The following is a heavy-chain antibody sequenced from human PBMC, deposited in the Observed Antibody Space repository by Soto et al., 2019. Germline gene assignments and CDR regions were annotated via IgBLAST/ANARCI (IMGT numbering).Heavy chain of an antibody. D-gene: IGHD2-15*01. CDR1: GFTFSSYA. CDR3: ARGHMMVVENWFDP. V-gene: IGHV3-30-3*01. J-gene: IGHJ5*02. Sequence: GGSLRLSCAASGFTFSSYAMHWVRQAPGKGLEWVAVISYDGSNKYYADSVKGRFTISRDNSKNTLYLQMNSLRAEDTAVYYCARGHMMVVENWFDPWGQGTLVTVSS. CDR2: ISYDGSNK.